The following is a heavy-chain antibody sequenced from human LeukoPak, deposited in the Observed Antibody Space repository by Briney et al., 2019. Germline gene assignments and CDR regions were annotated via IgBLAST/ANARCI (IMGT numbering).Heavy chain of an antibody. J-gene: IGHJ4*02. CDR2: IKSKTDGGTT. V-gene: IGHV3-15*01. CDR3: TTDYYDSSGYPYYFDY. D-gene: IGHD3-22*01. Sequence: TGGSLRLSCAASGFTFSNAWMSWVRQAPGKGPEWVGRIKSKTDGGTTDYAAPVKGRFTISRDDSKNTLYLQMNSLKTEDTAVYYCTTDYYDSSGYPYYFDYWGQGTLVTVSS. CDR1: GFTFSNAW.